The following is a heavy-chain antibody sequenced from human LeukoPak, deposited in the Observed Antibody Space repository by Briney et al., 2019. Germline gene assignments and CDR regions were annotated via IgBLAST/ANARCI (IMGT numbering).Heavy chain of an antibody. Sequence: GGSLRLSCAASGFTFSDNYMTWVRQAPGKGLEWLSYISGNGGVIQYADSVKGRSTISRDNAKNLLYLQMNSLRAEDTAVYYCAELGITMIGGVWGKGTTVTISS. CDR2: ISGNGGVI. J-gene: IGHJ6*04. D-gene: IGHD3-10*02. V-gene: IGHV3-11*04. CDR1: GFTFSDNY. CDR3: AELGITMIGGV.